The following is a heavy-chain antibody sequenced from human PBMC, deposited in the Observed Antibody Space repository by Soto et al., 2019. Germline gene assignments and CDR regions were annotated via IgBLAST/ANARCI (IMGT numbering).Heavy chain of an antibody. V-gene: IGHV3-33*01. D-gene: IGHD3-22*01. J-gene: IGHJ3*02. Sequence: GGSLRLSCAASGFTFSSYGMHWVRQAPGKGLEWVAVIWYDGSNKYYADSVKGRFTISRDNSKNTPYLQMNSLRAEDTAVYYCARGGYYYDSSGWGNAFDIWGQGTMVTVSS. CDR2: IWYDGSNK. CDR3: ARGGYYYDSSGWGNAFDI. CDR1: GFTFSSYG.